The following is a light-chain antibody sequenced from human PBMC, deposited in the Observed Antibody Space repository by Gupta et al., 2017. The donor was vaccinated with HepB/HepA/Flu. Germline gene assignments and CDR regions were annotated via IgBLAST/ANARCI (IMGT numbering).Light chain of an antibody. CDR2: QVS. CDR1: QSLVFSDGNTF. CDR3: VQGTHWPT. V-gene: IGKV2-30*01. J-gene: IGKJ4*01. Sequence: DVVLTQSPLSLPVTLGQPASISCRSSQSLVFSDGNTFLHLFQQRPGQSPRRLLYQVSKRDSGVPERFSGSGSGTDFTLRISRVEAEDVAIYYCVQGTHWPTFGGGTKVEIK.